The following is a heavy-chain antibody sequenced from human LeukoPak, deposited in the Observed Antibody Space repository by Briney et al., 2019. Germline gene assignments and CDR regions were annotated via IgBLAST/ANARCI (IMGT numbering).Heavy chain of an antibody. CDR3: AREAYCSSTSCYNWFDP. J-gene: IGHJ5*02. V-gene: IGHV3-33*08. CDR1: GFTFSSYG. D-gene: IGHD2-2*01. CDR2: IWYDGSNK. Sequence: GRSLRLSCAASGFTFSSYGMHWVRQAPGKGLEWVAVIWYDGSNKYYADSVKGRFTISRDNSKNTLYLQMNSLRAEDTAVYYCAREAYCSSTSCYNWFDPWGQGTLVTVSS.